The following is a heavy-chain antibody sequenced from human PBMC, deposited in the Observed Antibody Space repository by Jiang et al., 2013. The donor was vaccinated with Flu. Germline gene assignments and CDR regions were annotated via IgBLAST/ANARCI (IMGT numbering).Heavy chain of an antibody. D-gene: IGHD3-22*01. CDR3: ARFSSGPAVFDH. J-gene: IGHJ4*02. V-gene: IGHV4-59*01. CDR1: GGSITGYY. Sequence: GLVKPSETLSLTCTVSGGSITGYYWSWIRQPPGKGLEWIGYIYYQGNTNYNPSLGSRVTMSVDTSENQFSLKLSSVIAADTAVYYCARFSSGPAVFDHWGQGTLVAVSS. CDR2: IYYQGNT.